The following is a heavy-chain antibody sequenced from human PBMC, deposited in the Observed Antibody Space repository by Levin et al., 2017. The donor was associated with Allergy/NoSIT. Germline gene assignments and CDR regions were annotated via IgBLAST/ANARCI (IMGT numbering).Heavy chain of an antibody. CDR2: IFYRGTA. Sequence: ASQTLSLTCTVSGGSISSYYWSWIRQPPGKGLEWIGYIFYRGTANYNPSLKSRVTISVDTSKSQFSLRLSSVTAADTAVYFCARGTDSGSHDFWGQGSLVTVSS. J-gene: IGHJ4*02. D-gene: IGHD1-26*01. V-gene: IGHV4-59*08. CDR3: ARGTDSGSHDF. CDR1: GGSISSYY.